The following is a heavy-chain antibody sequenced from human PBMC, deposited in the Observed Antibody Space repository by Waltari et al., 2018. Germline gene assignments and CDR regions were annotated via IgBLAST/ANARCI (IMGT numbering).Heavy chain of an antibody. CDR1: GGTFSSYA. J-gene: IGHJ4*02. D-gene: IGHD3-22*01. CDR2: IIPIFGTA. V-gene: IGHV1-69*05. CDR3: ARDRSSGSKFDY. Sequence: QVQLVQSGAEVKKPGSSVKVSCKASGGTFSSYAISWVRQAPGQGLEWMGRIIPIFGTANYAQKFQGRVTMTRNTSISTAYMELSSLRSEDTAVYYCARDRSSGSKFDYWGQGTLVTVSS.